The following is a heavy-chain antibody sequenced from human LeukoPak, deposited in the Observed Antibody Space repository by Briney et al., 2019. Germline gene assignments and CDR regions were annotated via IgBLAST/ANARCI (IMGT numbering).Heavy chain of an antibody. Sequence: PGRSLRLSCAASGFTFSTYGMHWVRQAPGKGLVWVSRLNSEGSSSAFADSMKGRFTISRDNAKNTLYLQMNSLRAEDTAVYFCVRAKGGPCSTWAFDIWGQGTMVTVSS. D-gene: IGHD6-13*01. J-gene: IGHJ3*02. CDR3: VRAKGGPCSTWAFDI. CDR1: GFTFSTYG. CDR2: LNSEGSSS. V-gene: IGHV3-74*01.